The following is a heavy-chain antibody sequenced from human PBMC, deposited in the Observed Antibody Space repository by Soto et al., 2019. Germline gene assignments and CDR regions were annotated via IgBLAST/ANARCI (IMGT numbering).Heavy chain of an antibody. CDR3: AKDQGTQMFLDVWDY. CDR2: IIPIFATT. D-gene: IGHD3-10*01. V-gene: IGHV1-69*01. Sequence: QVQVVQSGAEVKKPGSSVKVSCKASVDTFSTFAFSWVRQAPGQGLECMGGIIPIFATTVHAHKFQGRVTLTADEATSTAYMELSSLSSDDTAVYYCAKDQGTQMFLDVWDYWVQGPLVTVSS. J-gene: IGHJ4*02. CDR1: VDTFSTFA.